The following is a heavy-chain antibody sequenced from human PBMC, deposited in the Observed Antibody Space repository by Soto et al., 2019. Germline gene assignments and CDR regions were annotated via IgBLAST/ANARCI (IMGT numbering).Heavy chain of an antibody. J-gene: IGHJ6*02. V-gene: IGHV1-69*12. Sequence: QVQLVQSGAEVKKPGSSVKVSCKASGGTFSSYAISWVRQAPGQGLEWMGGVIPIFGTADYAQRFQGRVTITADESTSTAYMELTSLRSEDTAVYYCATARSSSAYYYGMDVWGQGTTVTVSS. CDR2: VIPIFGTA. CDR1: GGTFSSYA. D-gene: IGHD6-6*01. CDR3: ATARSSSAYYYGMDV.